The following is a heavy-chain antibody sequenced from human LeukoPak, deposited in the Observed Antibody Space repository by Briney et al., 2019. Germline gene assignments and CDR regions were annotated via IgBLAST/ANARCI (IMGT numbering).Heavy chain of an antibody. Sequence: GASVKVSCKASGYTFTSYGISWVRQAPGQGLEWMGWISAYNGNTNYAQKFQGRVTMTRDTSTSTVYMELSSLRSEDTAVYYCARDRPNLPFTGPSTIDYWGQGTLVTVSS. CDR1: GYTFTSYG. CDR2: ISAYNGNT. D-gene: IGHD3-9*01. CDR3: ARDRPNLPFTGPSTIDY. J-gene: IGHJ4*02. V-gene: IGHV1-18*01.